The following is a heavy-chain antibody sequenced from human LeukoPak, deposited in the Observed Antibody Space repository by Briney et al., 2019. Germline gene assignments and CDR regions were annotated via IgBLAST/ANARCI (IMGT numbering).Heavy chain of an antibody. CDR1: GFTFSIYW. CDR3: ARRLLTGYYEF. D-gene: IGHD3-9*01. J-gene: IGHJ4*02. V-gene: IGHV3-66*01. CDR2: CYSGDTT. Sequence: GGSLRLSCAASGFTFSIYWMSWVRQAPGKGLEWVSVCYSGDTTYYANSVKGRFTISRDNSKNMLYLQMNSLRADDTAVYYCARRLLTGYYEFWGQGTLVTVSS.